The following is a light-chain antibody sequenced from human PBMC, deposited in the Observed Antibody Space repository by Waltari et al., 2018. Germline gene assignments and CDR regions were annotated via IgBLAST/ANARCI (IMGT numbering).Light chain of an antibody. V-gene: IGKV3-20*01. CDR1: QSVGRT. J-gene: IGKJ1*01. CDR2: GAS. Sequence: EIVLTQFPGTLSLSPGERATLSCRTSQSVGRTLAWYQQKPGQAPRLPIYGASIRATGIPDRFSGSGSGTDFSLTISRLEPEDFAVYYCQHYVRLPVTFGQGTKVEIK. CDR3: QHYVRLPVT.